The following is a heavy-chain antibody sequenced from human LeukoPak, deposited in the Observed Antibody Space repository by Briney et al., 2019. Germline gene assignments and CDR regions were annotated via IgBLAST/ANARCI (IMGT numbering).Heavy chain of an antibody. V-gene: IGHV4-39*07. CDR2: IYYSGST. J-gene: IGHJ3*02. CDR3: ARGKLGGYYGSGSYKAFDI. Sequence: SETLSLTCTVSGGSISSSSYYWGWIRQPPGKGLEWIGSIYYSGSTYYNPSLKSRVTISVDTSKNQFSLKLSSVTAADTAVYYCARGKLGGYYGSGSYKAFDIWGQGTMVTVSS. CDR1: GGSISSSSYY. D-gene: IGHD3-10*01.